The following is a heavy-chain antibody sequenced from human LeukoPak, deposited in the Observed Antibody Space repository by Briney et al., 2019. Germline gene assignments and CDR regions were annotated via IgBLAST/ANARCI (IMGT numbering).Heavy chain of an antibody. CDR1: GYTFTGYY. D-gene: IGHD2-15*01. CDR2: INPNSGGT. CDR3: ASVGRAMVAATPNYYYYYMDV. J-gene: IGHJ6*03. Sequence: ASVKVSCKASGYTFTGYYMHWVRQAPGQGLEWMGWINPNSGGTNYAQKFQGRVTMTRDTSISTAYMELSRLRSDDTAVYYCASVGRAMVAATPNYYYYYMDVWGKETTVTVSS. V-gene: IGHV1-2*02.